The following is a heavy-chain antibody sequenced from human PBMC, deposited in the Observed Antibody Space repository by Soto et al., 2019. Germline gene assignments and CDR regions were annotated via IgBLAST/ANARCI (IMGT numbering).Heavy chain of an antibody. V-gene: IGHV1-18*01. CDR1: GYTFTSYG. CDR2: ISAYNGNT. J-gene: IGHJ6*02. Sequence: QVQLVQSGAEVKKPGASVKVSCKASGYTFTSYGISWVRQAPGQGLEWMGWISAYNGNTNYAQKLQGRVTITTDKPTNTAYMGLGSLRSGDTAVYYCAREGYCISTSCRHYDYYGMDVWGQGTTVTVSS. D-gene: IGHD2-2*01. CDR3: AREGYCISTSCRHYDYYGMDV.